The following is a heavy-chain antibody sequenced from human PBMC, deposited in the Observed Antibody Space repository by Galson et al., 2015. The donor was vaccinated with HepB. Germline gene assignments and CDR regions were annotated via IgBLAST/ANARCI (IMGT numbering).Heavy chain of an antibody. CDR1: GFTFSSYS. J-gene: IGHJ3*02. V-gene: IGHV3-21*01. D-gene: IGHD4-17*01. Sequence: SLRLSCAASGFTFSSYSMNWVRQAPGKGLEWVSSISSSSYIYYADSVKGRFTISRDNAKNSLYLQMNSLRAEDTAVYYCARVGYGDYLDAFDIWGQGTMVTVSS. CDR3: ARVGYGDYLDAFDI. CDR2: ISSSSYI.